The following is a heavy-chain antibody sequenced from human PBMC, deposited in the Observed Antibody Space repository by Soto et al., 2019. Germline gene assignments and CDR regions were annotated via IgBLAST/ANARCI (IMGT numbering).Heavy chain of an antibody. CDR3: AKGPLDSGGYCSGGTCYLAAFDI. D-gene: IGHD2-15*01. Sequence: GGSLRLSCAASGFTFSSYAMSWVRQAPGKGLEWVSAISGSGGSTYYADSVKGRFTISRDKSKSTLYLQMNSLRAEDTVVYYCAKGPLDSGGYCSGGTCYLAAFDIWGPGTMVTVSS. J-gene: IGHJ3*02. CDR2: ISGSGGST. CDR1: GFTFSSYA. V-gene: IGHV3-23*01.